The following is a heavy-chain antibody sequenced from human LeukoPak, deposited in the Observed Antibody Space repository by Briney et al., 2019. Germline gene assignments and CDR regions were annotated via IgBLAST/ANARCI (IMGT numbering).Heavy chain of an antibody. V-gene: IGHV1-8*03. D-gene: IGHD2-21*02. Sequence: GSLVKVSCKASGYTFTSYDINWVRQATGQGLEWMGWMNPNSGNTGYAQKSQGRVTITRNTSISTAYMELSSLRSEDTAVYYCARVGCGGDCYSGWFDPWGQGTLVTVSS. CDR3: ARVGCGGDCYSGWFDP. CDR1: GYTFTSYD. CDR2: MNPNSGNT. J-gene: IGHJ5*02.